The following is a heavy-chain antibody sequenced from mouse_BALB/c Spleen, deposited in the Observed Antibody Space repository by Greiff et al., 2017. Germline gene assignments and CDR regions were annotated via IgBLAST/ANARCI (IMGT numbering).Heavy chain of an antibody. V-gene: IGHV5-9-4*01. D-gene: IGHD4-1*01. CDR2: ISSGGSYT. J-gene: IGHJ4*01. CDR3: ARGGTGTRAMDY. Sequence: EVKLVESGGGLVKPGGSLKLSCAASGFTFSSYAMSWVRQSPEKRLEWVAEISSGGSYTYYPDTVTGRFTISRDNAKNTLYLGMSSLRSEDTAMYYCARGGTGTRAMDYWGQGTSVTVSS. CDR1: GFTFSSYA.